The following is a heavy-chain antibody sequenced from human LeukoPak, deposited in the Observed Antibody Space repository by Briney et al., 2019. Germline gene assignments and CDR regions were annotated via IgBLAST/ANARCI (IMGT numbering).Heavy chain of an antibody. Sequence: PGGSLRLSCAASGFTFSNAWMSWVRQAPGKGLXXVGRIKSKTDGGTTDYAAPVKGRFTISRDDSKNTLYLQMNSLKTEDTAVYYCTTVRAAAGTDYYYGMDVWGQGTTVTVSS. CDR3: TTVRAAAGTDYYYGMDV. D-gene: IGHD6-13*01. J-gene: IGHJ6*02. CDR1: GFTFSNAW. V-gene: IGHV3-15*01. CDR2: IKSKTDGGTT.